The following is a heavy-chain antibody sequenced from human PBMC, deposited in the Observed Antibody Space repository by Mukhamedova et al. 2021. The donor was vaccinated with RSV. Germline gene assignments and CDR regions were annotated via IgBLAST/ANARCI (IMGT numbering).Heavy chain of an antibody. J-gene: IGHJ3*02. CDR3: ARDHCGGDCYPSGSTFVI. V-gene: IGHV4-61*02. D-gene: IGHD2-21*02. CDR1: GSYY. CDR2: IYTSGST. Sequence: GSYYWSWIRQPAGKGLEWIGRIYTSGSTNYNPSLKSRVTISVDTSKNQFSLKLSSVTAADTAVYYCARDHCGGDCYPSGSTFVIWG.